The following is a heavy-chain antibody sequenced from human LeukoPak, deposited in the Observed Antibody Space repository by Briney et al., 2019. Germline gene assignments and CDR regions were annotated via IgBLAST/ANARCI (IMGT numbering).Heavy chain of an antibody. CDR1: GFTFSGST. CDR3: AKDRGIVVVPTLFDY. J-gene: IGHJ4*02. Sequence: PPGESLRLSCAASGFTFSGSTMSWLRQAPGKGLEWVSGISGSGGTTRHADSVKGRFTISRDNSKNTLYRKMNSLRAEDTAVYYCAKDRGIVVVPTLFDYWGQGTLVTVSS. D-gene: IGHD2-2*01. CDR2: ISGSGGTT. V-gene: IGHV3-23*01.